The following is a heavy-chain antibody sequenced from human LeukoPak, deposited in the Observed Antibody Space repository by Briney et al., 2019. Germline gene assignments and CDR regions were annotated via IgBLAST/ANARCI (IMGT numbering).Heavy chain of an antibody. CDR2: ISGSGGST. D-gene: IGHD6-13*01. Sequence: PGGSLRLSCAASGFTFSSYSMNWVRQAPGKGLEWVSAISGSGGSTYYADSVKGRFTISRDNSKNTLYLQMNSLRAEDTAVYYCANNIAAAGTGDYWGQGTLVTVSS. CDR3: ANNIAAAGTGDY. CDR1: GFTFSSYS. J-gene: IGHJ4*02. V-gene: IGHV3-23*01.